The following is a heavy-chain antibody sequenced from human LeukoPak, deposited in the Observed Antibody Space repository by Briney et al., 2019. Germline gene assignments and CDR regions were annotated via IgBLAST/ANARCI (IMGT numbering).Heavy chain of an antibody. D-gene: IGHD3-16*02. J-gene: IGHJ4*02. CDR3: ARGRVRRYDYVWGSYRPYYFDY. CDR2: IYYSGST. Sequence: SETLSLTCTVSGGSINNYYWSWIRQPPEKGLEWIGYIYYSGSTNYNPSLKSRVTISVDTSKNQFSLKLSSVTAADTAVYYCARGRVRRYDYVWGSYRPYYFDYWGQGTLVTVSS. V-gene: IGHV4-59*12. CDR1: GGSINNYY.